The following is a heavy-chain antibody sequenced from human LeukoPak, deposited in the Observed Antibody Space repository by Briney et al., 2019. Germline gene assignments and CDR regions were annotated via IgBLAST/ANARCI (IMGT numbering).Heavy chain of an antibody. D-gene: IGHD3-22*01. Sequence: PGGSPRLSCEASGFTFSSYAMSWVRQAPGKGLEWVSAISGSGGSTYYADSVKGRFTISRDNSKNTLFLQMNSLRAEDTAVYYCAKAFTYYYDTSGYYHFDYWGQGTLVTVSS. J-gene: IGHJ4*02. CDR3: AKAFTYYYDTSGYYHFDY. CDR1: GFTFSSYA. V-gene: IGHV3-23*01. CDR2: ISGSGGST.